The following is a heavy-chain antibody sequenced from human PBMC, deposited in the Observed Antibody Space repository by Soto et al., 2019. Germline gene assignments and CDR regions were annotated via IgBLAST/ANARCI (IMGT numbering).Heavy chain of an antibody. CDR3: AKASSAWYGSKNYYFDS. CDR2: ISATGGTT. CDR1: GFTFSDYA. J-gene: IGHJ4*02. D-gene: IGHD6-19*01. V-gene: IGHV3-23*01. Sequence: EVHLSESGGGVVQPGGSLRLSCVVSGFTFSDYAMDWVRQAPGKGLEWVSEISATGGTTNYADSVKGRYTISRDNSNNTLYRHLTNLRADDPAMFYCAKASSAWYGSKNYYFDSWGQGALVTVSS.